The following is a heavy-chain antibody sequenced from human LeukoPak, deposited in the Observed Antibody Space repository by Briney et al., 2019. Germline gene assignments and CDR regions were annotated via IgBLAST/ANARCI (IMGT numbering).Heavy chain of an antibody. CDR1: GYSFTAYY. CDR2: INPNSGGT. CDR3: ARDLSRGVTTPFEY. D-gene: IGHD4-17*01. J-gene: IGHJ4*02. V-gene: IGHV1-2*02. Sequence: EASVKVSCKASGYSFTAYYMHWVRQAPGQGLEWMGWINPNSGGTNYAQKFQGRVTMTRDTSISTAYMELSRLRSDDTAVYYCARDLSRGVTTPFEYWGQGTLVTVSS.